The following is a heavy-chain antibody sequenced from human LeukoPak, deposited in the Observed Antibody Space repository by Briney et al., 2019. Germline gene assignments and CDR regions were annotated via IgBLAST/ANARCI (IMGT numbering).Heavy chain of an antibody. V-gene: IGHV3-23*01. D-gene: IGHD2-2*02. Sequence: GGSLTLSCAASGFPFSSYGMRWVRPAAGRGLDWVSSISGSGGSTYYADSVKGRFTLSRDNSKNPLYLETNSLHARGPAVNFRAKDKSCSSTSCDRAFDYWGQGTLVTVSS. CDR3: AKDKSCSSTSCDRAFDY. CDR1: GFPFSSYG. J-gene: IGHJ4*02. CDR2: ISGSGGST.